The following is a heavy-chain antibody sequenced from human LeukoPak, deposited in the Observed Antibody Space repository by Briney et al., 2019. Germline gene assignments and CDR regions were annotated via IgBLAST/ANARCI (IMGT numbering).Heavy chain of an antibody. V-gene: IGHV3-13*01. J-gene: IGHJ4*02. Sequence: GGSLRLSCAASGFTFKSYDMHWVRQAAGEGPEWVSAINTAGDTYYQGSVKGRFTISRENAKNSLYPQMNSLRAGDTAVYYCASGGRGSSWFGNWGQGTLVTVSS. D-gene: IGHD6-13*01. CDR2: INTAGDT. CDR3: ASGGRGSSWFGN. CDR1: GFTFKSYD.